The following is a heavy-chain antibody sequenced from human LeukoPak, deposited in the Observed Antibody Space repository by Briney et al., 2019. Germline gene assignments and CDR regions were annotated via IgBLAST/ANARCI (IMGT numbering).Heavy chain of an antibody. J-gene: IGHJ4*02. CDR1: GYSFSSYW. CDR3: VRQKGYCASGACYPDY. CDR2: IYPADSHI. D-gene: IGHD2-8*01. Sequence: GESLHISCKDSGYSFSSYWIAWVRPMPGQGVEWLGIIYPADSHIRYSPSFQGQVTISADGSISTAYLQWSSLKASDTAMYYCVRQKGYCASGACYPDYWGQGILVTVSS. V-gene: IGHV5-51*01.